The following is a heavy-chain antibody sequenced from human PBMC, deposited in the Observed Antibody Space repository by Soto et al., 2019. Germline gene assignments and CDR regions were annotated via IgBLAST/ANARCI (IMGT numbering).Heavy chain of an antibody. CDR3: ARDASGGPYFDY. CDR2: ISSSSSYI. D-gene: IGHD2-15*01. Sequence: GGSLRLSCAASGFTFSSYSMNWVRQAPGKGLEWVSSISSSSSYIYYADSVKGRFTISRDNAKNSLYLQMNSLRAEDTAVYYCARDASGGPYFDYWGQGTLVTVSS. J-gene: IGHJ4*02. V-gene: IGHV3-21*01. CDR1: GFTFSSYS.